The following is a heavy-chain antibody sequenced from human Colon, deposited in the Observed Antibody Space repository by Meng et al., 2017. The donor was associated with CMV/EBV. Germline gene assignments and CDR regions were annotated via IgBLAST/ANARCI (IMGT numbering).Heavy chain of an antibody. CDR3: AKLGRDDRDYNRYRWFDT. Sequence: GGSLRLSCAASGFAFSNYGMTWVRQTPGKGLDWVSSISKESAHTFYADSVKGRFTISSDNSKSTLYLQINGLRVEVTALYYCAKLGRDDRDYNRYRWFDTWGQGTLVTVSS. CDR2: ISKESAHT. D-gene: IGHD4-11*01. J-gene: IGHJ5*02. CDR1: GFAFSNYG. V-gene: IGHV3-23*01.